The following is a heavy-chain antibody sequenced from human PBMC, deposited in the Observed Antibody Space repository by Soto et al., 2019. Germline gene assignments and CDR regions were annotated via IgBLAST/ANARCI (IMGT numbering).Heavy chain of an antibody. V-gene: IGHV1-69*06. CDR2: IIPIFGTA. CDR1: GGTFSSYA. Sequence: SVKVSCKASGGTFSSYAISWVRQAPGQGLEWMGGIIPIFGTANYAQKFQGRVTIAADKSTSTAYMELSSLRSEDTAVYYCARDFSKVGARGSYYGMDGWGQGTTVTV. J-gene: IGHJ6*02. CDR3: ARDFSKVGARGSYYGMDG. D-gene: IGHD1-26*01.